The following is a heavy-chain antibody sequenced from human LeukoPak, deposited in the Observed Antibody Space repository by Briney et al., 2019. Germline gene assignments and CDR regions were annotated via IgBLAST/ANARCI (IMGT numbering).Heavy chain of an antibody. CDR3: ARVARAAAGTNWFDP. V-gene: IGHV1-2*02. J-gene: IGHJ5*02. CDR1: GYTFTGYY. Sequence: ASVKVSCKASGYTFTGYYMHWVRQAPGQGLEWMGWINPNSGGTNYAQKFQGRVTMTRDTSISTAYMELSRLRSDDTAVYYSARVARAAAGTNWFDPWGQGTLVTVSS. CDR2: INPNSGGT. D-gene: IGHD6-13*01.